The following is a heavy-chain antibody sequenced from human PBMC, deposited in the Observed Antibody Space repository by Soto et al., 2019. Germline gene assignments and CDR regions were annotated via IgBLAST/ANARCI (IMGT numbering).Heavy chain of an antibody. CDR2: INPSGGST. J-gene: IGHJ6*03. CDR3: ARDPRFRYYYYYMDV. V-gene: IGHV1-46*01. CDR1: GYTFTSYY. D-gene: IGHD3-3*01. Sequence: ASVKVSCKASGYTFTSYYMHLVRQAPRQGLEWMGIINPSGGSTSYAQKFQGRVTMTRDTSTSTVYMELSSLRSEDTAVYYCARDPRFRYYYYYMDVWGKGTTVTVSS.